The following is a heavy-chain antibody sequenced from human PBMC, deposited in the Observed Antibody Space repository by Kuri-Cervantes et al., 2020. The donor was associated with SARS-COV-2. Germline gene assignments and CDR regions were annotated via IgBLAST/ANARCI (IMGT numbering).Heavy chain of an antibody. V-gene: IGHV3-15*01. CDR2: IYSKSDAAEYAAPDGGTT. J-gene: IGHJ4*01. Sequence: GGSLRLSCAASGFAFSDYAIDWVRQAPGKGLEWVGRIYSKSDAAEYAAPDGGTTDYAAPVKGRFIISRDDSKNTLFLQMNVLQTEDTAVYYCTTGPLDYWGHGTLVTVSS. CDR1: GFAFSDYA. CDR3: TTGPLDY.